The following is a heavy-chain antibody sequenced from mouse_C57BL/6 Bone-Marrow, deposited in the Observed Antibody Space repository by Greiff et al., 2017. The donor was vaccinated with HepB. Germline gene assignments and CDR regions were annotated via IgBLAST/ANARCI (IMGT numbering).Heavy chain of an antibody. CDR3: ARDRYGGY. CDR1: GFTFSSYA. CDR2: ISDGGSYT. D-gene: IGHD1-1*02. J-gene: IGHJ2*01. Sequence: EVNLVESGGGLVKPGGSLKLSCAASGFTFSSYAMSWVRQTPEKRLEWVATISDGGSYTYYPDNVKGRFTISRDNAKNNLYLQMSHLKSEDTAMYYCARDRYGGYWGQGTTLTVSS. V-gene: IGHV5-4*01.